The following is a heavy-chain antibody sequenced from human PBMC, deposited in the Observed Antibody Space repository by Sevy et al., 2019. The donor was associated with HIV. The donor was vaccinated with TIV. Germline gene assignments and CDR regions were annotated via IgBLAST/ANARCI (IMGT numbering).Heavy chain of an antibody. CDR2: IKQDGSEK. CDR3: ARDRDDSSGYDLDY. J-gene: IGHJ4*02. D-gene: IGHD3-22*01. V-gene: IGHV3-7*01. Sequence: GGSLRLSCAASGFTFSRYWMSWVRQTPGKGLEWVANIKQDGSEKYYVDSVKGRFTISRDKAKNTLYLQMNVLRAEDTAVYYCARDRDDSSGYDLDYWGQGTLVTVSS. CDR1: GFTFSRYW.